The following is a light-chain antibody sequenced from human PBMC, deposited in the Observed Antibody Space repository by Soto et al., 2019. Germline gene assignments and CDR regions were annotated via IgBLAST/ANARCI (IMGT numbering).Light chain of an antibody. J-gene: IGLJ3*02. CDR3: ASYTSSSTWV. CDR1: SSDVGAYNY. V-gene: IGLV2-14*01. CDR2: EVS. Sequence: QSALTQPASVSGSPGQSITISCTGTSSDVGAYNYVSWYQQHPGKAPKLMIYEVSSRPSGVSNRFSGSKSGNTDSLTISGLQAEDEADYYCASYTSSSTWVFGGGTKLTVL.